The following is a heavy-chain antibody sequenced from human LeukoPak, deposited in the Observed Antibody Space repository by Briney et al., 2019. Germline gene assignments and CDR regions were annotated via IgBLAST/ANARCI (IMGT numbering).Heavy chain of an antibody. CDR1: RFIFSNYA. V-gene: IGHV3-30*04. CDR2: ISYHGSDQ. J-gene: IGHJ4*02. CDR3: AKDREQQLVFDY. Sequence: GGSLRLSCAASRFIFSNYAMHWVRQAPGKGLDWVAVISYHGSDQYYADSVKGRFTISRDNSKNTLYLQMNSLRAEDTAVYYCAKDREQQLVFDYWGQGTLVTVSS. D-gene: IGHD6-13*01.